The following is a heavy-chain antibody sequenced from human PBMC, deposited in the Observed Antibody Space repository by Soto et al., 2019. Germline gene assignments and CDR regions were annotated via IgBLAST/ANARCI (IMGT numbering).Heavy chain of an antibody. J-gene: IGHJ6*02. CDR1: GYTFTSYY. D-gene: IGHD6-13*01. Sequence: QVQLVQSGAEVKKPGASVKVSCKASGYTFTSYYMHWVRQAPGQGLEWMGMINPSGGAGSTTYAQKFQGRVTVTRDTSTSTVYMELRSLRSEDTAVYYCARRGYYYYAMDVWGQGTTVTVSS. CDR3: ARRGYYYYAMDV. V-gene: IGHV1-46*01. CDR2: INPSGGAGST.